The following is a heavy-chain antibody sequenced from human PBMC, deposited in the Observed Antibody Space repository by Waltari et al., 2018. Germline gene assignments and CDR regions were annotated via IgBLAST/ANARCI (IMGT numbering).Heavy chain of an antibody. V-gene: IGHV4-4*02. CDR1: GDSMSGNYW. D-gene: IGHD2-15*01. J-gene: IGHJ4*02. CDR3: ARDRGRGLYLDS. Sequence: QVQLQESGPGLVKPSGTLSLTCGVSGDSMSGNYWWSWVRQPPGKGLEWIGQVHRSGRTNYNPPLESPVTVSIDTFNSQFSLEVTSATAADTALYFCARDRGRGLYLDSWGRGILVTVSP. CDR2: VHRSGRT.